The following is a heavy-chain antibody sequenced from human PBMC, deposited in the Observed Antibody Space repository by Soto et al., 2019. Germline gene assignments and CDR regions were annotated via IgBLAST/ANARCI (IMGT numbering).Heavy chain of an antibody. CDR2: ISSSSSYI. D-gene: IGHD3-3*01. CDR3: ARFLEWPRPSYYYGMDV. J-gene: IGHJ6*02. V-gene: IGHV3-21*01. Sequence: GWSLRLSCAASGFTFSSYSMNWVRQAPGKGLEWVSSISSSSSYIYYADSVKGRFTISRDNAKNSLYLQMNSLRAEDTAVYYCARFLEWPRPSYYYGMDVWGQGTTVTVSS. CDR1: GFTFSSYS.